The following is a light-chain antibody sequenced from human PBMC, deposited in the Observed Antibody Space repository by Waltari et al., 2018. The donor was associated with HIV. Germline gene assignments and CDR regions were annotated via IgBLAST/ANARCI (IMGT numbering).Light chain of an antibody. CDR2: DDR. CDR1: NVGGKS. V-gene: IGLV3-21*02. J-gene: IGLJ2*01. Sequence: SYVLTQPPSVSVAPGQTARITCGGNNVGGKSVHWYQQKPGQAPVVVIYDDRDRPSGIPDRVSGSRSGNTAILTISTVEAGDEADYYCQAWDSGNVVFGGGTKLTVL. CDR3: QAWDSGNVV.